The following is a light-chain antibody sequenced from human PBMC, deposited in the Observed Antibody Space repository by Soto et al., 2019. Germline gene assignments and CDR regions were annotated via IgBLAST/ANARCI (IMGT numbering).Light chain of an antibody. V-gene: IGKV3-15*01. CDR3: QQCRNWSLT. Sequence: EIVMTQSPATLSVSPGEGATLSCKASQNVYNNLAWYQQRPGQPPRLIIYDASTRATGISARFSGSGYGTEFTLTISSLQSEDFAVYFCQQCRNWSLTFGGGTKVEIK. CDR1: QNVYNN. J-gene: IGKJ4*01. CDR2: DAS.